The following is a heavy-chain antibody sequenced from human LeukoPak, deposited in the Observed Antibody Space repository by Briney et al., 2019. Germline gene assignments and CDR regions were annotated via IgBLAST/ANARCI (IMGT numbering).Heavy chain of an antibody. J-gene: IGHJ4*02. CDR1: GGSISSYY. CDR3: ARESYSSSYLFDF. D-gene: IGHD6-6*01. Sequence: PSETLSLTCTVSGGSISSYYWSWIRQPAGKGLEWIGRIYTSGSTNYNPSLKSRVTMSVDTSKNQTSLKVNSVTAADTAVYYCARESYSSSYLFDFWGQGTLVTVSS. V-gene: IGHV4-4*07. CDR2: IYTSGST.